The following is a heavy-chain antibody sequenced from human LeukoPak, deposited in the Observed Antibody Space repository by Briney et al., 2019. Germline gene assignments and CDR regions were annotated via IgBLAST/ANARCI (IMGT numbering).Heavy chain of an antibody. CDR1: GYSISSGYY. V-gene: IGHV4-38-2*02. J-gene: IGHJ3*02. CDR2: IYHSGAT. CDR3: ARDRRGYSYGYRAFDI. D-gene: IGHD5-18*01. Sequence: SETLSLTCTVSGYSISSGYYWGWIRQPPGKGLEWIGSIYHSGATYYNPSLKSRVTISVDTSKNQFSLKLSSVTAADTAVYYCARDRRGYSYGYRAFDIWGQGTMVTVSS.